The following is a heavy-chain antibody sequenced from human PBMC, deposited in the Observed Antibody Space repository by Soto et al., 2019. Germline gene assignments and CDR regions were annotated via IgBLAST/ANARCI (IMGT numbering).Heavy chain of an antibody. J-gene: IGHJ6*02. CDR1: GGSISSGGYY. Sequence: PSETLSLTCTVSGGSISSGGYYWSWIRQHPGKGLEWIGYIYYSGSTYYNPSLKSRVTISVDTSKNQFSLKLSSVTAADTAVYYSARGTGIRGMDVWGQGTTVTVSS. CDR3: ARGTGIRGMDV. D-gene: IGHD3-10*01. CDR2: IYYSGST. V-gene: IGHV4-31*03.